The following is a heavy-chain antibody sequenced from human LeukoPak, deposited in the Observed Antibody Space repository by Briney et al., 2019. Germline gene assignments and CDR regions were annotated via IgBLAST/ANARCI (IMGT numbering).Heavy chain of an antibody. CDR3: ARDYLKQGPYYYYMDV. CDR2: ISAYNGNT. J-gene: IGHJ6*03. V-gene: IGHV1-18*04. D-gene: IGHD3-10*01. CDR1: GYTFTGYY. Sequence: RASVKVSCKASGYTFTGYYMHWVRQAPGQGLEWMGWISAYNGNTNYAQKLQGRVTMTTDTSTSTAYMELRSLRSDDTAVYYCARDYLKQGPYYYYMDVWGKGTTVTVSS.